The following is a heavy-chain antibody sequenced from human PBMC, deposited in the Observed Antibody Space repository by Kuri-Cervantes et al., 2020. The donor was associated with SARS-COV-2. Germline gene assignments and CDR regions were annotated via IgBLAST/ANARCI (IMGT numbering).Heavy chain of an antibody. CDR1: GFTFSGSA. V-gene: IGHV3-73*01. CDR3: TTGSEYYDFWSGRGAFDI. CDR2: IRSKANSYAT. J-gene: IGHJ3*02. D-gene: IGHD3-3*01. Sequence: GESLKISCAASGFTFSGSAMHWVRQASGKGLEWVGRIRSKANSYATAYAASVKGRYTISRDDSKNTAYLQMNSLKTEDTAVYYCTTGSEYYDFWSGRGAFDIWGQGTVVTVSS.